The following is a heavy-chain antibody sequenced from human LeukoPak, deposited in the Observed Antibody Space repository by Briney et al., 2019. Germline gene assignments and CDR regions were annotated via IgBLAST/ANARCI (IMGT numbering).Heavy chain of an antibody. CDR1: GFTFDAYA. V-gene: IGHV3-30-3*01. Sequence: GGSLRLSCGASGFTFDAYAMHWVRQAPGKGLEWVAVMSYDGSNKYYADSVKGRFTISRDNSKNTLYLQMNSLRAEDTAVYYCAKGSAALDYWGQGTLVTVSS. CDR2: MSYDGSNK. J-gene: IGHJ4*02. D-gene: IGHD6-6*01. CDR3: AKGSAALDY.